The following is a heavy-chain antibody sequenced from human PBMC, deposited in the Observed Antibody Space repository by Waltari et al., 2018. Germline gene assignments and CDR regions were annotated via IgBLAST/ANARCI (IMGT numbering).Heavy chain of an antibody. J-gene: IGHJ4*02. D-gene: IGHD3-3*01. CDR3: ASRGEITIFGVVDYFDY. Sequence: QVQLVQSGAEVKKPGSSVKVSCKASGGTFSSYAISWVRQAPGQGLEWMGGIIPIFGTANYAQKFQGRVTITADESTSTAYMELSSLRSEDTAVYYRASRGEITIFGVVDYFDYWGQGTLVTVSS. CDR2: IIPIFGTA. CDR1: GGTFSSYA. V-gene: IGHV1-69*12.